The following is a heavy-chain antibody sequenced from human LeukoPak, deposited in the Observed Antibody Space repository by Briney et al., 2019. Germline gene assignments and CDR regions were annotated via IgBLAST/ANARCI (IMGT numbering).Heavy chain of an antibody. D-gene: IGHD1-20*01. Sequence: GESLKISCKGSGYSFTSYWISWVRQMPGKGLEWMGRIDPSDSYTNYSPSFQGHVTISADKSISTAYLQWSSLKASDTAMYYCARHFLPRRVTAAFDYWGQGTLVTVSS. V-gene: IGHV5-10-1*01. CDR1: GYSFTSYW. CDR2: IDPSDSYT. J-gene: IGHJ4*02. CDR3: ARHFLPRRVTAAFDY.